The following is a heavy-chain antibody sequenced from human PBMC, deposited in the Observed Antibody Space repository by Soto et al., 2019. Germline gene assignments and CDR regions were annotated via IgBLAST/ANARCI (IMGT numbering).Heavy chain of an antibody. J-gene: IGHJ4*02. CDR2: ITPSNGNT. D-gene: IGHD3-22*01. CDR3: ASLQVNYSDSGVYLFSDH. V-gene: IGHV1-18*01. CDR1: GYPFVNFA. Sequence: ASVKVSCKAFGYPFVNFAFNWVRQAPGQGPEWIGWITPSNGNTNYAQKLQGRLTLTADTSTGTAHMELRGLRSYDTAMFFCASLQVNYSDSGVYLFSDHGGQGSKVPVP.